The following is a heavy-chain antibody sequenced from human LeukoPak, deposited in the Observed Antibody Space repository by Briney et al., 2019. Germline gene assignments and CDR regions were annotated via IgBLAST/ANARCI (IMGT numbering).Heavy chain of an antibody. D-gene: IGHD3-22*01. V-gene: IGHV3-20*04. CDR3: ARGGLGYSYDSSGYQSRAYYFDY. CDR2: IHWNGGST. Sequence: GGSLRLSCAASGFTFDDYGMSWGRQAPGKGLEWVAGIHWNGGSTGYVDSVRGRFTISRDNAKNSLYLQMNSLRVEDTALYYCARGGLGYSYDSSGYQSRAYYFDYWGQGTLVTVSS. CDR1: GFTFDDYG. J-gene: IGHJ4*02.